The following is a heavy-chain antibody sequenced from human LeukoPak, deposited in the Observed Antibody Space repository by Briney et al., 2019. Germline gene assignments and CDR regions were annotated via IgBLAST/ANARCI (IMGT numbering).Heavy chain of an antibody. CDR2: ITSSGTHI. Sequence: GGSLRLSCAASGFTFSSFNMNWVRQAPGKAMEWVSSITSSGTHIFYADSVRGRFTVSRDNSKNSLYLQMNSLRTEDTALYYCAKDISADYYDSSGYSGHYMDVWGKGTTVTVSS. CDR1: GFTFSSFN. D-gene: IGHD3-22*01. CDR3: AKDISADYYDSSGYSGHYMDV. V-gene: IGHV3-21*04. J-gene: IGHJ6*03.